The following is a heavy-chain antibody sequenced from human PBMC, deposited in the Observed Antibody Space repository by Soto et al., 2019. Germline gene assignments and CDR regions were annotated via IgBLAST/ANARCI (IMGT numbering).Heavy chain of an antibody. J-gene: IGHJ2*01. CDR2: INPGGVST. V-gene: IGHV1-46*01. D-gene: IGHD4-17*01. Sequence: QVQLVQSGAEVKKPGASVEVSCKASGYTFTTYYIHWVRHAPGQGLEWMGVINPGGVSTKYAQKFQDRVTMISGTSTSTVYMELSSLRSEDTAVYFCARGGNGDNVGYWYFDLWGRGTLVTVSP. CDR1: GYTFTTYY. CDR3: ARGGNGDNVGYWYFDL.